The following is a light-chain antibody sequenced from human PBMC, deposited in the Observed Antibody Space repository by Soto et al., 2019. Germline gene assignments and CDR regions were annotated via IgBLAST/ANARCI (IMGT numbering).Light chain of an antibody. V-gene: IGKV3-15*01. CDR2: GAS. CDR3: QQFTNWPRAT. CDR1: QSVSSS. Sequence: EIVLTQSPRTLSLSQGERATLSCRASQSVSSSYVAWYQQKPGQAPRLLIYGASTRATGIPARFSGSGSGTEFTLTISCLQSEDFAGYYCQQFTNWPRATFGGGTKVEIK. J-gene: IGKJ4*01.